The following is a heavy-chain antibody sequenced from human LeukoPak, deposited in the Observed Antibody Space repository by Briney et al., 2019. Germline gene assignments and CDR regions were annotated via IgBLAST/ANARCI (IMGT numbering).Heavy chain of an antibody. CDR3: ARISPMWYYYDSSGRMGAFDI. V-gene: IGHV1-2*06. CDR2: INPNSGGT. D-gene: IGHD3-22*01. CDR1: GYTFTGYY. Sequence: GASVKVSCKASGYTFTGYYMHWVRQAPGQGLEWMGRINPNSGGTNYAQKFQGRVTMTRDTSISTAYMELSRLRSDDTAVYYCARISPMWYYYDSSGRMGAFDIWGQGTMVTVSS. J-gene: IGHJ3*02.